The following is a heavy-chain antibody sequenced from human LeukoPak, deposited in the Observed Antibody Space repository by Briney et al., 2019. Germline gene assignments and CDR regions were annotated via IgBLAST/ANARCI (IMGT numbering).Heavy chain of an antibody. CDR1: GFSFSDAW. CDR2: IESKTDGGTT. CDR3: AKTAGIAAAADFDY. J-gene: IGHJ4*02. V-gene: IGHV3-15*04. D-gene: IGHD6-13*01. Sequence: TGGSLRLSCAASGFSFSDAWMSWVRQIPGKGLEWVGRIESKTDGGTTDYAAPVKGRFTISRDDSTNTLYLQMNSLKSEDTAVYYCAKTAGIAAAADFDYWGQGTLVTVSS.